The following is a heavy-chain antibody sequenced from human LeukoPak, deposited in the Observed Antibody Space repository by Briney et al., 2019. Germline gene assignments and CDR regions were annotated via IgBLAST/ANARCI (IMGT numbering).Heavy chain of an antibody. CDR3: ARHGGYHSPIDY. CDR1: GFTFSDYY. D-gene: IGHD3-22*01. CDR2: IYYTGST. J-gene: IGHJ4*02. Sequence: LRLSCAASGFTFSDYYWSWIRQPPGKGLEWIGYIYYTGSTNYNPSLKSRVSISVDTSKNQFSLKLSSVTAADTAVYYCARHGGYHSPIDYWGQGTLVTVSS. V-gene: IGHV4-59*08.